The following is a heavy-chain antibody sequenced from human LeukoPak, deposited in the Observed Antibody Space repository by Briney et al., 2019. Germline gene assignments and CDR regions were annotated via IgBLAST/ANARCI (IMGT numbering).Heavy chain of an antibody. CDR3: AREQWLVLNYFDS. D-gene: IGHD6-19*01. CDR2: ISSSSSYI. J-gene: IGHJ4*02. Sequence: PGGSLRLSCAASGFTFSSYSMNWVRQAPGKGLEWVSSISSSSSYIYYADSVKGRFTISRDNSKNTLSLQMNSLRAEDTAVYYCAREQWLVLNYFDSWGQGTLVTVSS. V-gene: IGHV3-21*01. CDR1: GFTFSSYS.